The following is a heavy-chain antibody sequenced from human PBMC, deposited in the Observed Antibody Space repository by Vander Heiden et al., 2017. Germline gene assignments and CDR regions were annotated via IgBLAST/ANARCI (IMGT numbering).Heavy chain of an antibody. J-gene: IGHJ4*02. CDR2: SRNKAKSYTT. Sequence: EVQLVESGGGLVQPGGSLRLSCAASGFTFSDHYMDWVRQAPGKWLEWVGRSRNKAKSYTTEYAASVKGRFTISRDDSENSLYLQMNSLKTEDTAVYYCARARPDSSGHYYFDYWGQGTLVTVSS. D-gene: IGHD3-22*01. CDR3: ARARPDSSGHYYFDY. V-gene: IGHV3-72*01. CDR1: GFTFSDHY.